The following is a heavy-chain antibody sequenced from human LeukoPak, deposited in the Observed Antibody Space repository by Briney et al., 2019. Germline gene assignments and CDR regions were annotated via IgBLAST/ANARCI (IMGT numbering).Heavy chain of an antibody. CDR3: AKVKNKVVPAALQFDY. Sequence: GGSLSLSCAASGFTFDDYAMHWVRQAPGKGLEWVSGISWNSGSIGYADSVKGRFTISRDNAKNSLYLQMNSLRAEDTALYYCAKVKNKVVPAALQFDYWGQGTLVTVSS. D-gene: IGHD2-2*01. CDR1: GFTFDDYA. V-gene: IGHV3-9*01. CDR2: ISWNSGSI. J-gene: IGHJ4*02.